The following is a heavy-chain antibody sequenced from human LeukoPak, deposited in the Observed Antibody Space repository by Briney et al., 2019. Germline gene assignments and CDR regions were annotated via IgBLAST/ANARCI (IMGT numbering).Heavy chain of an antibody. D-gene: IGHD2-2*01. Sequence: GASVKVSCKASGYTFTTYGISWVRQAPGQGLEWMGWISPFNGYTNYAQKPQGRVTMTIDTSTSTAYMELRSLRSEDTAVYYCAREGRAIVVVPAAIVYFQHWGQGTLVTVSS. J-gene: IGHJ1*01. CDR1: GYTFTTYG. CDR2: ISPFNGYT. V-gene: IGHV1-18*01. CDR3: AREGRAIVVVPAAIVYFQH.